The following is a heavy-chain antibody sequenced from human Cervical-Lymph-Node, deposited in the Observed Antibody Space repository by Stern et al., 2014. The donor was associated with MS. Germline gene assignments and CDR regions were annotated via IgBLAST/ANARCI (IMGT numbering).Heavy chain of an antibody. CDR1: GFSLTTSGVG. CDR3: AHRYQRLWAV. Sequence: QVTLRESGPTLVKPTQTLTLTCTFSGFSLTTSGVGVGWIRQPPGKALEWLALIYWNDDKRYRPSLKSRLALTQDTPKNQVVPQVTNMDPVGTATNYCAHRYQRLWAVWGQGTTVTVSS. CDR2: IYWNDDK. D-gene: IGHD7-27*01. J-gene: IGHJ6*02. V-gene: IGHV2-5*01.